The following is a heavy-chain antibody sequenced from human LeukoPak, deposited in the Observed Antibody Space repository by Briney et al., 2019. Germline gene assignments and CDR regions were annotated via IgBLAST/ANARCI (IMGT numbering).Heavy chain of an antibody. V-gene: IGHV4-61*02. CDR3: ARTGGYGDAWGAFDI. CDR2: IYTSGST. Sequence: SETLSLTCTVSGGSISSGSYYWSWIRQPAGKGLEWIGRIYTSGSTNYNPSLKSRVTTSVDTSKNQFSLKLSSVTAADTAVYYCARTGGYGDAWGAFDIWGQGTMVTVSS. D-gene: IGHD4-17*01. CDR1: GGSISSGSYY. J-gene: IGHJ3*02.